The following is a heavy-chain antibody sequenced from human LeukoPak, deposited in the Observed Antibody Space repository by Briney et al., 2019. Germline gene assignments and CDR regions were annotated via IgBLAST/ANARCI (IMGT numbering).Heavy chain of an antibody. J-gene: IGHJ3*02. V-gene: IGHV4-61*02. CDR1: GGSISSGSYY. D-gene: IGHD3-9*01. Sequence: SQTLSLTCTVSGGSISSGSYYWSWIRQPAGKGLEWIGRIYTSGSTNYNPSLTSRVTISVDTSKNQFSLKLSSVTAADTAVYYCARDVGGEYYDILTGYYRRPGAFDIWGQGTMVTVSS. CDR2: IYTSGST. CDR3: ARDVGGEYYDILTGYYRRPGAFDI.